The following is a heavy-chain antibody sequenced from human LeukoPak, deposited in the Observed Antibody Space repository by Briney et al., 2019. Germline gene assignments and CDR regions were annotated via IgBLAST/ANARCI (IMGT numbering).Heavy chain of an antibody. CDR1: GFSLTELS. V-gene: IGHV1-24*01. Sequence: ASVKVSCKVSGFSLTELSMHWVRQAPGKGPEWMGGFNPRDGETYFAQNFQGRVTLTEDTSTDTSSMELRSLKSDDTAVYYCATSARQFCSPTSCYMPFDYWGQGTLVIVSS. J-gene: IGHJ4*02. CDR2: FNPRDGET. D-gene: IGHD2-2*02. CDR3: ATSARQFCSPTSCYMPFDY.